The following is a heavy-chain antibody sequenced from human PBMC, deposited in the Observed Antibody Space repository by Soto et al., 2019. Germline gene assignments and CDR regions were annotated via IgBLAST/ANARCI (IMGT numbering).Heavy chain of an antibody. D-gene: IGHD3-16*02. Sequence: SQTLSLTCAISGDSVSRNSAAWNWIRQSPSRGLEWLGRTYYRSRWYNDYAVSVKSRITVNPDTSKNQVSLQLTSVTAADSATYYCARGHIVSSNFYFMEVWGKGTTVTVSS. CDR2: TYYRSRWYN. V-gene: IGHV6-1*01. J-gene: IGHJ6*03. CDR3: ARGHIVSSNFYFMEV. CDR1: GDSVSRNSAA.